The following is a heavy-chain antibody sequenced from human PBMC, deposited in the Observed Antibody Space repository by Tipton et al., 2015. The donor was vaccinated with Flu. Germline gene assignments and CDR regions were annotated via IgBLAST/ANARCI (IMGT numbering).Heavy chain of an antibody. CDR1: GYTFTGYY. D-gene: IGHD6-13*01. CDR3: ARGPAPEYSSSWYEGSAPNWFDP. CDR2: INPNSGGT. J-gene: IGHJ5*02. V-gene: IGHV1-2*04. Sequence: QLVQSGAEVKKPGASVKVSCKASGYTFTGYYMHWVRQAPGQGLEWMGWINPNSGGTNYAQKFQGWVTMTRDTSISTAYMELSRLRSDDTAVYYCARGPAPEYSSSWYEGSAPNWFDPWGQGTLVTVSS.